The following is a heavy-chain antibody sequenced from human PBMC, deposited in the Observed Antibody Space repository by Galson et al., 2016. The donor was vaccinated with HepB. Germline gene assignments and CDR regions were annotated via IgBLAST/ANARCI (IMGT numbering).Heavy chain of an antibody. J-gene: IGHJ6*02. CDR1: GFTVSSNY. V-gene: IGHV3-53*01. Sequence: SLRLSCAASGFTVSSNYMSWVRQAPGKGLEWVSIIYSGISTYYADNVRGRFIISRDNYNNTMYLQMNSLRAADTAVYYCVRDGGYYYGMDVWGPGTTVTVSS. CDR2: IYSGIST. CDR3: VRDGGYYYGMDV. D-gene: IGHD3-10*01.